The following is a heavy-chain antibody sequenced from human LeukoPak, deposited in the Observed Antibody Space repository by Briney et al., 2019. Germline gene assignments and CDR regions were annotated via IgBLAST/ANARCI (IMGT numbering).Heavy chain of an antibody. CDR1: GGSISSYY. Sequence: SETLSLTCTVSGGSISSYYWSWIRQPPGKGLEWIGYIYYSGSTNYNPSLKSRVTISVGTSKNQFSLKLSSVTAADTAVYYCARGPHYDILTGYYYGMDVWGKGTTVTVSS. V-gene: IGHV4-59*01. CDR2: IYYSGST. CDR3: ARGPHYDILTGYYYGMDV. D-gene: IGHD3-9*01. J-gene: IGHJ6*04.